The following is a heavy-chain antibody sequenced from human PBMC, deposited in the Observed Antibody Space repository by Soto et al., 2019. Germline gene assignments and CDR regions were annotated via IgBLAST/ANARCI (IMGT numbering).Heavy chain of an antibody. CDR1: GGTFSTYT. D-gene: IGHD2-15*01. Sequence: QVQLVQSGAEVKKPGSSVKVSCKASGGTFSTYTLYWVRQAPGHGLEWMGGISPGIGIRAYAQKFQGRVTISADESTSTVYLQLGILIAADTALYYCAGGMCVGGSCYLDVWGQGTLVNVSS. CDR2: ISPGIGIR. CDR3: AGGMCVGGSCYLDV. J-gene: IGHJ4*02. V-gene: IGHV1-69*12.